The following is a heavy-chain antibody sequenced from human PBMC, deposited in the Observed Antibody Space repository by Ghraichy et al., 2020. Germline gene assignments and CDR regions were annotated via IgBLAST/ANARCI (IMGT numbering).Heavy chain of an antibody. J-gene: IGHJ4*02. Sequence: GGSLRRSCAASGFTFSSYTMNWVRQAPGKGLEWVSYISGSSNTIYYADSVKGRFTISRDNAKNSLYLQMNSLRAEDTAVYYCARDSEGYQLLPFDYWGQGTLVTVSS. CDR3: ARDSEGYQLLPFDY. CDR1: GFTFSSYT. V-gene: IGHV3-48*01. D-gene: IGHD2-2*01. CDR2: ISGSSNTI.